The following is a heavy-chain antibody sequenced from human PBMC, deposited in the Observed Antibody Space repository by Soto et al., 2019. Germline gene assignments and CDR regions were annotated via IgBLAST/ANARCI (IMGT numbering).Heavy chain of an antibody. Sequence: GGSLRLSCAASGFTFSSYGMHWVRQAPGKGLEWVAVIWYDGSNKYYADSVKGRFTISRDNSKNTLYLQMNSLRAEDTAVYYCARDGWARDGYNLGYFDYWGQGTLVTVSS. J-gene: IGHJ4*02. CDR2: IWYDGSNK. V-gene: IGHV3-33*01. D-gene: IGHD5-12*01. CDR1: GFTFSSYG. CDR3: ARDGWARDGYNLGYFDY.